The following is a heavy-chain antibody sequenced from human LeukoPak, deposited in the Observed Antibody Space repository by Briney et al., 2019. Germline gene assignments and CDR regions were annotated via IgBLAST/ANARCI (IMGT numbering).Heavy chain of an antibody. Sequence: SETLSLTCTVSGDSISSSYWGWIRQPAGKGLEWIGRIHTSGTTYHSPSLKSRVTMSVDTSTNQFSLKLTSVTAADTAMYYCARVRRGRGLDYWGQGTLVTVSS. V-gene: IGHV4-4*07. D-gene: IGHD3-10*01. CDR2: IHTSGTT. J-gene: IGHJ4*02. CDR3: ARVRRGRGLDY. CDR1: GDSISSSY.